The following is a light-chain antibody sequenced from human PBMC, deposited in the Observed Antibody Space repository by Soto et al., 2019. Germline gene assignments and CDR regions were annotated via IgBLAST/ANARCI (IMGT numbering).Light chain of an antibody. CDR2: GAS. V-gene: IGKV3-15*01. CDR1: QSVSSN. J-gene: IGKJ5*01. CDR3: QQYNNWPPIT. Sequence: EIVMTQPPATLSVSPGVRAPLSCRASQSVSSNLAWYQQKPGQAPRLLIYGASTRATGIPARFSGSGSGTEFTLTISSLQSEDFAVYYCQQYNNWPPITFGQGTRLEIK.